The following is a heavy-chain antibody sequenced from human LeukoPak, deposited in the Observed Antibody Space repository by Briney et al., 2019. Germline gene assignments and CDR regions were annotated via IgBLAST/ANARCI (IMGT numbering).Heavy chain of an antibody. Sequence: SEPLSLICTVSGGSMINSGSYWAWIRQPPGQGLDWIASVYYSGSTFYNPSLKSRVAISVDTSKRQFTLQLSSVTAADRAVYYCAREERDHDTFDIWGPGAMVTVSS. CDR1: GGSMINSGSY. D-gene: IGHD6-25*01. CDR3: AREERDHDTFDI. CDR2: VYYSGST. V-gene: IGHV4-39*02. J-gene: IGHJ3*02.